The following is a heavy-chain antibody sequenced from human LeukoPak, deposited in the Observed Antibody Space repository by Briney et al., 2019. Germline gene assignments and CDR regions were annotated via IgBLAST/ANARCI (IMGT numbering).Heavy chain of an antibody. J-gene: IGHJ4*02. CDR2: IYYSGST. V-gene: IGHV4-59*01. CDR1: GGSISSYY. D-gene: IGHD3-10*01. Sequence: PSETLSLTCTVSGGSISSYYWSWIRQPPGKGLEWIGYIYYSGSTNYNPSLKSRVTISVDTSKNQFSLELSSVTAADTAVYYCARVVLGSHFDYWGQGTLVTVSS. CDR3: ARVVLGSHFDY.